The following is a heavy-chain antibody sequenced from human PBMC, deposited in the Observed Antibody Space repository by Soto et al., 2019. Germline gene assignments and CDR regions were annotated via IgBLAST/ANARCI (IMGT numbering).Heavy chain of an antibody. J-gene: IGHJ4*02. D-gene: IGHD1-26*01. V-gene: IGHV4-59*08. Sequence: QVQLQESGPGLVRPSETLSLTCTVSGGSINHYSWTWIRQPPGQGLEWMCYIYYSGTTTNYNPSLKSRVTLSVDTSKNQFSLKLSSVPAADTAVYYCARLGGSYAVPHFDYWCQGTLGTVSS. CDR1: GGSINHYS. CDR3: ARLGGSYAVPHFDY. CDR2: IYYSGTTT.